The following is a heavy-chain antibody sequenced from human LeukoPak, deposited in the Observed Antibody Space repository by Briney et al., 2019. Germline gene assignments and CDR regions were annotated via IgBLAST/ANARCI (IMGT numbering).Heavy chain of an antibody. CDR2: INHSGST. D-gene: IGHD6-13*01. Sequence: SETLSLTCAVYGVSFSGYYWSWIRQPPGKGLEWIGEINHSGSTNYNPSLKSRLTISVDTSKNQFSLKLSSVTAADTAVYYCARVRSWTPSHPHYYYYMDVWGKGTTVTVSS. CDR3: ARVRSWTPSHPHYYYYMDV. J-gene: IGHJ6*03. CDR1: GVSFSGYY. V-gene: IGHV4-34*01.